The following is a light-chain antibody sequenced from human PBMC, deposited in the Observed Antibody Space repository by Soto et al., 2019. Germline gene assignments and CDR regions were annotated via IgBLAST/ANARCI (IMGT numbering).Light chain of an antibody. J-gene: IGKJ1*01. CDR3: QQYNDWPRGT. CDR1: HAVSSSY. Sequence: ELVLTQSPGTLSLSPGERATLSCRVGHAVSSSYLAWYQQKPGQAPRLLIYSASSRATGVPTRFSGSGSGTEFTLTISSLQSEDLGVYYCQQYNDWPRGTFGQGTKV. CDR2: SAS. V-gene: IGKV3D-15*01.